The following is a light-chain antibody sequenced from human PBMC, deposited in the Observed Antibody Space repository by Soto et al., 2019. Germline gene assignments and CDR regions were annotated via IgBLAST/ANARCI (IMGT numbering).Light chain of an antibody. Sequence: ENVLTQSPGTLSLSPGERATLSCRASQSVSSSHLAWYQQKPVQAPRLLMYGASSRATGIPDRFSGGGSGADFTLTISRLEPEDFGVYYCQQYHNSILMFGQGTKV. CDR2: GAS. CDR1: QSVSSSH. J-gene: IGKJ1*01. CDR3: QQYHNSILM. V-gene: IGKV3-20*01.